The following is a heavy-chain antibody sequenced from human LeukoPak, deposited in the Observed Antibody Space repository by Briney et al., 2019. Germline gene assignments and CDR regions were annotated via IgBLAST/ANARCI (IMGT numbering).Heavy chain of an antibody. J-gene: IGHJ4*02. D-gene: IGHD3-16*02. CDR1: GFTFSTYG. V-gene: IGHV3-30*18. CDR2: ISYDGSNK. Sequence: QPGRSLRLSCAASGFTFSTYGMHWVRQAPGKGLERVAVISYDGSNKYYADSVKGRFTISRDNSKNTLYLQMNSLRAEDTAVYYCAKEDYYDYVWGSSRLDPYYFDYWGQGTLVTVSS. CDR3: AKEDYYDYVWGSSRLDPYYFDY.